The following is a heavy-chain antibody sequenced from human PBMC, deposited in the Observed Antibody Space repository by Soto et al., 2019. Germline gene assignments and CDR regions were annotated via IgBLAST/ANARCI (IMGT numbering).Heavy chain of an antibody. CDR3: ARDASSGYDYGGYWFDP. Sequence: GASVKVSCKASGYTFTSYGISWVRQAPGQGLEWMGWISAYNGNTNYAQKLQGRVTMTTDTSTSTAYMELRSLRSDDTAVYYCARDASSGYDYGGYWFDPWGQGTLVTVSS. V-gene: IGHV1-18*01. J-gene: IGHJ5*02. CDR1: GYTFTSYG. D-gene: IGHD5-12*01. CDR2: ISAYNGNT.